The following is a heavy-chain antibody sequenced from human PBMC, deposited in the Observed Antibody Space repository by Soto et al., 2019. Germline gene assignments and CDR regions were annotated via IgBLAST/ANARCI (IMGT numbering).Heavy chain of an antibody. D-gene: IGHD2-15*01. CDR2: ISYDGSNK. Sequence: HPGGSLRLSCASSGFNFSFYAMHWVRQTPGKWLEWVAVISYDGSNKYYADSVKGRFTISRDNSKNTLYLQMNSLRAEDTAVYYCAKDRICSGGSCYLFDYWGQGXLVTVYS. J-gene: IGHJ4*02. CDR1: GFNFSFYA. CDR3: AKDRICSGGSCYLFDY. V-gene: IGHV3-30*04.